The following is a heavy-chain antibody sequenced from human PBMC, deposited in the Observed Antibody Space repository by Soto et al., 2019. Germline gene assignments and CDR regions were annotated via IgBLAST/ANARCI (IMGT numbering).Heavy chain of an antibody. CDR1: GGSISSGDYY. V-gene: IGHV4-31*03. CDR3: ARWWSGSRQGFDP. Sequence: QVQLQESGPGLVKPSQTLSLPCPVSGGSISSGDYYWSWIRQHPGKGLEWIGYIYYSGSTYYNPSLKSRVTISVDTSKNQFSLKLSSVTAADTAVYYCARWWSGSRQGFDPWGQGTLVTVSS. CDR2: IYYSGST. J-gene: IGHJ5*02. D-gene: IGHD3-3*01.